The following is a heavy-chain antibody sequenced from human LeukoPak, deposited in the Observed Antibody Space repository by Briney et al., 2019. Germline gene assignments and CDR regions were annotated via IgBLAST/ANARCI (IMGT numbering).Heavy chain of an antibody. CDR1: GGSFSGYY. Sequence: PSETLSLTCAVYGGSFSGYYWSWIRQPPGKGLEWIGEINHSGSTNYNPSFKSRVTISVDTSKNQFSLKLSSVTAADTAVYYCARGRGYRFNWFDPWGQGTLVTVSS. CDR3: ARGRGYRFNWFDP. J-gene: IGHJ5*02. D-gene: IGHD6-13*01. V-gene: IGHV4-34*01. CDR2: INHSGST.